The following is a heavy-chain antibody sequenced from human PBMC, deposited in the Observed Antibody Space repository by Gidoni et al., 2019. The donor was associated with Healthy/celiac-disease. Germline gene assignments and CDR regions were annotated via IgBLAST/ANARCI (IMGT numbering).Heavy chain of an antibody. J-gene: IGHJ6*02. CDR3: ARELDSSRDYYYYGMDV. D-gene: IGHD6-13*01. Sequence: EVQLVESGGGLVQPGGSLRLSCAASGFTFSRYEMNWVRQAPGKGLEWVSYISSSGSTIYYADSVKGRFTSSRDNAKNSLYLQMNSLRAEDTAVYYCARELDSSRDYYYYGMDVWSQGTTVTVSS. CDR2: ISSSGSTI. V-gene: IGHV3-48*03. CDR1: GFTFSRYE.